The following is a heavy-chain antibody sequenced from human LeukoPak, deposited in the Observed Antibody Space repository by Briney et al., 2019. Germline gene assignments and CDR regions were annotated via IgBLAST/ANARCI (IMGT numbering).Heavy chain of an antibody. Sequence: PADTLSLTCTVSGGSISSYYWSWIRQPPGKGLEWIGYDYYIGCTNYNPSLKSRVTISVDTSKTQFSLKLSSVTAADTAVYYCAGRSSGYYNFDYWGEGTLVT. J-gene: IGHJ4*02. CDR2: DYYIGCT. CDR3: AGRSSGYYNFDY. D-gene: IGHD6-19*01. CDR1: GGSISSYY. V-gene: IGHV4-59*08.